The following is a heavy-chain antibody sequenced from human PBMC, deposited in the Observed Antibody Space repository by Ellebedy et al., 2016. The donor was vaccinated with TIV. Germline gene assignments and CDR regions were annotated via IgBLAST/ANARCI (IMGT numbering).Heavy chain of an antibody. J-gene: IGHJ4*02. Sequence: GESLKISCAASGFTFSTYDIHWVRQAPGKGLEWVAVISSDGSEKYYPDSVKGRFTISRDNAKNTLYLQMNSLRAEDTAVYYCTSYCGGDCYWGGYWGQGTLLTVSS. V-gene: IGHV3-30-3*01. D-gene: IGHD2-21*02. CDR2: ISSDGSEK. CDR3: TSYCGGDCYWGGY. CDR1: GFTFSTYD.